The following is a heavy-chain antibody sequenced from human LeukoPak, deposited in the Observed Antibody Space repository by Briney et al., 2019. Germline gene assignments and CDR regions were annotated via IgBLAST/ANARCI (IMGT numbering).Heavy chain of an antibody. Sequence: QTGGSLRLSCAASGFTFSNYWMTWVRQAPGKGLEWVANIKQDGSERYYVDSLEGRFIISRDNAKYSLYLQMNSLRVEDTAVYYCATEGIVLTWGQGTLVTVSS. CDR1: GFTFSNYW. CDR2: IKQDGSER. V-gene: IGHV3-7*03. D-gene: IGHD1-26*01. J-gene: IGHJ5*02. CDR3: ATEGIVLT.